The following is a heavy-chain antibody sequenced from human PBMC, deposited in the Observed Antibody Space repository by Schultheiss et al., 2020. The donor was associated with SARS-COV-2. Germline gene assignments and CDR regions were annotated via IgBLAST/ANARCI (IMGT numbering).Heavy chain of an antibody. Sequence: SETLSLTCAVSGGSISSGGYSWSWIRQPPGKGLEWIGYIYHSGSTYYNPSLKSRVTISVDRSKNQFSLKLSSVTAADTAVYYCARDLGVKGAPGAFDIWGQGTMVTVSS. D-gene: IGHD3-16*01. CDR1: GGSISSGGYS. J-gene: IGHJ3*02. CDR3: ARDLGVKGAPGAFDI. V-gene: IGHV4-30-2*01. CDR2: IYHSGST.